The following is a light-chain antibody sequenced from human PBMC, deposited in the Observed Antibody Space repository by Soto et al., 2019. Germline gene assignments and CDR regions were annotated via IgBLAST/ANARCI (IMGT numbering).Light chain of an antibody. Sequence: EIVVTQSPATLSVSPGGRATLSCRASQSVSRNLAWYQQKPGQAPRLLIYSASSGATGIPARFSGSGSGTEFTLTISSLQSEDFAVYYCQQYNIWPYTFGQGTKVEIK. CDR2: SAS. J-gene: IGKJ2*01. CDR1: QSVSRN. V-gene: IGKV3D-15*01. CDR3: QQYNIWPYT.